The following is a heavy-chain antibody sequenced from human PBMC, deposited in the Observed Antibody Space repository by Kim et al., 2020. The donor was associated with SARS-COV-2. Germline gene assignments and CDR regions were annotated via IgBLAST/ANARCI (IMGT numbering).Heavy chain of an antibody. J-gene: IGHJ4*02. D-gene: IGHD5-18*01. CDR2: IDPSDSYT. CDR1: GYSFTTYW. Sequence: GESLKISCKGSGYSFTTYWISWVRQMPGKGLEWMGRIDPSDSYTKYSPSFQGHVTISTDKSISTAYLQWSSLKASDTAMYYCARHRYSYRPGVFDYWGQGTLVTVSS. CDR3: ARHRYSYRPGVFDY. V-gene: IGHV5-10-1*01.